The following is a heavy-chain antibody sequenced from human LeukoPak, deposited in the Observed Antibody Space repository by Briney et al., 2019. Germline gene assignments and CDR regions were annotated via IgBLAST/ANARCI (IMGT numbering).Heavy chain of an antibody. D-gene: IGHD3-9*01. V-gene: IGHV7-4-1*02. CDR1: GYTFTTYA. CDR2: ISTDTGNP. CDR3: ARSTLLWNDWFEPYFDY. Sequence: ASVKVSCKDSGYTFTTYALNWVRQAPGQGLEWMGWISTDTGNPTYAPGFTGRFVFSLDTSVSTAYLQISSLRAEDTAVYYCARSTLLWNDWFEPYFDYWAQGTLVTVSS. J-gene: IGHJ4*02.